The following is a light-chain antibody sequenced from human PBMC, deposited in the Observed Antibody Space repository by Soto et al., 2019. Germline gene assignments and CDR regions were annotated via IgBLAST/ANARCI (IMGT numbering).Light chain of an antibody. CDR2: GAS. CDR3: QQYGSSPLT. Sequence: EIVFTQSPGTLSLFPGERATLSCRASQSVSSSYLAWYQQKPGQAPSLLIYGASSRATGIPDRFSGSGSGTDFTLTISRLEPEDFAVYYCQQYGSSPLTFGGGTKVEIK. J-gene: IGKJ4*01. CDR1: QSVSSSY. V-gene: IGKV3-20*01.